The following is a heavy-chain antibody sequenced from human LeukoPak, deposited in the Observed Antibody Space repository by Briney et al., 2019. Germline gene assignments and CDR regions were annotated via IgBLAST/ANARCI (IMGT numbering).Heavy chain of an antibody. CDR3: AKDAQVRGVINGFDY. V-gene: IGHV3-30*18. D-gene: IGHD3-10*01. CDR1: GFTCSDSG. Sequence: GGSLRLSCAASGFTCSDSGIHWVRQAPGKGLEWVAVISYDGRNKHYADSVKGRFTISRDNSKNTLYLQMNSLTAEDTAMYYCAKDAQVRGVINGFDYWGQGTLVTVSS. J-gene: IGHJ4*02. CDR2: ISYDGRNK.